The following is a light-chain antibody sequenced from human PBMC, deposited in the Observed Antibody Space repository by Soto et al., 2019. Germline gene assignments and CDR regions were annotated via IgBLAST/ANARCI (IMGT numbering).Light chain of an antibody. V-gene: IGLV2-14*01. CDR2: EVN. CDR3: SSYTSSSTLYV. J-gene: IGLJ1*01. Sequence: QSVLTQPASVSGSPRQSITISCTGASXDVGGYTYVSWYQQHPGKAPKLMIYEVNNRPSGVSHRFSGSKSGNTASLTISGLQAEDEADYYCSSYTSSSTLYVFGTGTKVTV. CDR1: SXDVGGYTY.